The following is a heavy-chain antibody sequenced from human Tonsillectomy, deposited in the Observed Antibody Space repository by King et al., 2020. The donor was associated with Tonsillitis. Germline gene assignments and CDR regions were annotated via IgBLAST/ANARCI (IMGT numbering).Heavy chain of an antibody. CDR3: AKTRTIATPGTFDY. D-gene: IGHD6-13*01. J-gene: IGHJ4*02. V-gene: IGHV3-30*04. CDR2: ISYDGSKK. CDR1: GFTFSSYA. Sequence: QLVQSGGGVVQPGRSLRLSCAASGFTFSSYAMHWVRQAPGKGLEWVAVISYDGSKKYYVDSVKGRFTISRDNSKNTLSLQMNSLRAEDTALYYCAKTRTIATPGTFDYWGQGTLVTVSS.